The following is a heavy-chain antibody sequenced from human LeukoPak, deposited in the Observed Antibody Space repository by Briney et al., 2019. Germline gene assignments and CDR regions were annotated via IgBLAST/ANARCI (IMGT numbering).Heavy chain of an antibody. CDR2: ISYIGST. Sequence: SETLSLTCAVSTDSFSSHYWTWIRQPPGKGLEWIGYISYIGSTNYNPSLKSRVTISIDTSKNQSSLKLSSVTAADTAVYYCARDLVTVTKGFDIWGQGTMVSVSS. V-gene: IGHV4-59*11. D-gene: IGHD4-17*01. CDR3: ARDLVTVTKGFDI. CDR1: TDSFSSHY. J-gene: IGHJ3*02.